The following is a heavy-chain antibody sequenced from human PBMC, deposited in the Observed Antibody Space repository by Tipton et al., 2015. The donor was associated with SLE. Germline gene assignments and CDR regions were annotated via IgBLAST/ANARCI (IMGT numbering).Heavy chain of an antibody. J-gene: IGHJ6*04. CDR3: ARDGPVGYDNNMDV. CDR2: IDYSGGT. CDR1: GGSIRIGNYF. Sequence: TLSLTCTVSGGSIRIGNYFWSWIRQHPGKGLEWIGYIDYSGGTYSNPSLKTRLSISVDTSKNQFSLKLSSVTAADTAVYYFARDGPVGYDNNMDVWGKGTTVTVSS. V-gene: IGHV4-31*03. D-gene: IGHD5-12*01.